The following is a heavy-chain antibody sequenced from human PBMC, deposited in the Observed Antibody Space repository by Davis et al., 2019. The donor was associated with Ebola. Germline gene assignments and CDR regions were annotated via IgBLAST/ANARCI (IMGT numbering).Heavy chain of an antibody. Sequence: PGGSLRLSCAASGFIFSNFGIHWVRQAPGKGLEWVAFIRSDTSETYHADSVKGRFTVSRDNSKNTLYLQMNSLREEDTAVYYCARVLAARPWYFDLWGRGTLVTVSS. CDR3: ARVLAARPWYFDL. CDR2: IRSDTSET. D-gene: IGHD6-6*01. V-gene: IGHV3-30*02. J-gene: IGHJ2*01. CDR1: GFIFSNFG.